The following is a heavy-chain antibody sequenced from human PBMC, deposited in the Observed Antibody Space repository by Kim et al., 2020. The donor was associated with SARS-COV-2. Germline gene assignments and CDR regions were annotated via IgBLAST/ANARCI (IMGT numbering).Heavy chain of an antibody. Sequence: PSETLSLTCTVSGGSISSGGYYWSWIRQHPGKGLEWIGYIYYSGSTYYNPSLKSRVTISVDTSKNQFSMKLSSVTAADTAVYYCARDLSSRLWFGESHFDPWGQGTLVTVSS. J-gene: IGHJ5*02. CDR1: GGSISSGGYY. CDR3: ARDLSSRLWFGESHFDP. CDR2: IYYSGST. V-gene: IGHV4-31*03. D-gene: IGHD3-10*01.